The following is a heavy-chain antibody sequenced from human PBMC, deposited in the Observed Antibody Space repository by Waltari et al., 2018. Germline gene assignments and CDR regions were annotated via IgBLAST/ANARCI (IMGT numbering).Heavy chain of an antibody. CDR2: IYTSGST. J-gene: IGHJ3*02. D-gene: IGHD3-22*01. V-gene: IGHV4-4*07. CDR3: ARDLTDYYDSSGYYYPCFDI. Sequence: QVQLQESGPGLVKPSETLSLTCTVSGGSISSYYWSWIRQPAGKGLEWIGRIYTSGSTNYIPSLKSRVTMSVDTSKNQFSLKLGSVTAADTAVYYCARDLTDYYDSSGYYYPCFDIWGQGTMVTVSS. CDR1: GGSISSYY.